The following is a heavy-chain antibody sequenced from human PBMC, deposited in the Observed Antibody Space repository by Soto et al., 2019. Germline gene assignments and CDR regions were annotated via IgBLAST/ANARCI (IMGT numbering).Heavy chain of an antibody. Sequence: GGSLRLSCAASGFTFSSYSMNWVRQAPGKGLEWVSSISSSSSYIYYADSVKGRFTISRDNAKNSLYLQMNSLRAEDTAVYYCARDQSAQPVYGSNWLDPWGQGTLVTVSS. D-gene: IGHD6-6*01. V-gene: IGHV3-21*01. CDR3: ARDQSAQPVYGSNWLDP. J-gene: IGHJ5*02. CDR1: GFTFSSYS. CDR2: ISSSSSYI.